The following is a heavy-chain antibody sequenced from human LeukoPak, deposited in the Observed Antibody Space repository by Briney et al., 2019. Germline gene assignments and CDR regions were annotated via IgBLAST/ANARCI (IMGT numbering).Heavy chain of an antibody. Sequence: SDTLSLTCTVSGGSISSYYWSWIRQPPGKGLEWIGYIYYSGSTNYNPSLKSRVTISVDTSKNQFSLKLSSVTAADTAVYYCARSYYDSSGYYFNWFDPWGQGTLVTVSS. CDR2: IYYSGST. J-gene: IGHJ5*02. D-gene: IGHD3-22*01. CDR3: ARSYYDSSGYYFNWFDP. CDR1: GGSISSYY. V-gene: IGHV4-59*07.